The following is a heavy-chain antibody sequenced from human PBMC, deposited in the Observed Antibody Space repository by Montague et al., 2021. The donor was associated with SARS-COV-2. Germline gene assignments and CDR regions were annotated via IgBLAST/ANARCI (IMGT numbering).Heavy chain of an antibody. D-gene: IGHD2-15*01. V-gene: IGHV4-61*01. CDR3: ARGSHQYCGGGSCYSTFDY. CDR1: GRSVSSSSYY. Sequence: SETLSLTCTISGRSVSSSSYYWNWIRQPPGKGLEWIGYIYYTGSTNYNPSLKSRVTMAVDTSRNQFSLKVNSATAEDTAVYYCARGSHQYCGGGSCYSTFDYWGQGTLVTVSS. CDR2: IYYTGST. J-gene: IGHJ4*02.